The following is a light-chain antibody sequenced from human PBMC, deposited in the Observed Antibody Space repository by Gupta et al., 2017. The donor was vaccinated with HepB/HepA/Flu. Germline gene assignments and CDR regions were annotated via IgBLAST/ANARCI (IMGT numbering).Light chain of an antibody. CDR3: QHEKSWPLP. Sequence: EILMTQSPSSLSVSPGERATLSCRASQSVSSSLAWYQQKPGQAPRLLIYGASNRANGFPTRFSGSGSGTEFTLTISSRQSEDFALYYCQHEKSWPLPFGGWTKVDIK. CDR1: QSVSSS. J-gene: IGKJ4*01. CDR2: GAS. V-gene: IGKV3-15*01.